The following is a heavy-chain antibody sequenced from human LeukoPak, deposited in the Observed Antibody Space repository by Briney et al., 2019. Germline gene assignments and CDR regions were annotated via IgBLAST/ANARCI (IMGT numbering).Heavy chain of an antibody. CDR2: ISSNGGST. D-gene: IGHD6-13*01. CDR1: GFTFSSYA. V-gene: IGHV3-64*01. CDR3: ARVAAAGSSDY. J-gene: IGHJ4*02. Sequence: GGPLRLSCAASGFTFSSYAMHWVRQAPGKGLEYVSAISSNGGSTYYANSVKGRFTISRDNSKNTLYLQMGSLRAEDMAVYYCARVAAAGSSDYWGQGTLVTVS.